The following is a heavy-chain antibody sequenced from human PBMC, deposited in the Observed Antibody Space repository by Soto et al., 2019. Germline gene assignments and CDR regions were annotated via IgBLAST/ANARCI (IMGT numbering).Heavy chain of an antibody. J-gene: IGHJ6*02. D-gene: IGHD3-22*01. CDR3: ARVSYYYDSSGYTLAGMDV. CDR2: ISSSSSTI. V-gene: IGHV3-48*01. CDR1: GVTLSSYS. Sequence: GGSLRLSCSASGVTLSSYSMNWVRQAPGKGLEWVSYISSSSSTIYYADSVKGRFTISRDNAKNSLYLQMNSLRGEDTAVYYCARVSYYYDSSGYTLAGMDVWGQGTTVTVSS.